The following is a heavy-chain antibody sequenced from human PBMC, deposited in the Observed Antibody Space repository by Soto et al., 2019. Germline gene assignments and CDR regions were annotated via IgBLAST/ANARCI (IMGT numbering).Heavy chain of an antibody. CDR1: GFSLSTNLMC. CDR3: AGVPGCRYSYFGL. Sequence: SGPTLVNPTQTLTLTCTFSGFSLSTNLMCVGWIRQPPGKALEWLALINWDDDEYYNKSLKTRLTISKDTSKNQVVLTLTNMDPLDTATSLGAGVPGCRYSYFGLRGPVT. J-gene: IGHJ4*02. V-gene: IGHV2-70*01. CDR2: INWDDDE. D-gene: IGHD1-26*01.